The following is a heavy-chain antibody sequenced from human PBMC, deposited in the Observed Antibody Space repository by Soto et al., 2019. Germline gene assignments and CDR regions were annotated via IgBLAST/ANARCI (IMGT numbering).Heavy chain of an antibody. CDR1: GYTLTDLS. CDR3: ATYLIVVVPAAMEIQRPFVH. D-gene: IGHD2-2*01. J-gene: IGHJ4*02. CDR2: FDPEDGET. Sequence: GASVKLSCKVSGYTLTDLSMHWVRQAPGKGLEWMGGFDPEDGETIYAQKFQGRVTMTEDTSTDTAYMELSSLRSEDTAVYYCATYLIVVVPAAMEIQRPFVHWGQGTLVTVSS. V-gene: IGHV1-24*01.